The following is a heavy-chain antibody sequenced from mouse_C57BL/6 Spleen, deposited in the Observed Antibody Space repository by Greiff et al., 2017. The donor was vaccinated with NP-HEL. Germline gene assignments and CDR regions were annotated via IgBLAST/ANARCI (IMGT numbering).Heavy chain of an antibody. CDR2: LLPGSGST. V-gene: IGHV1-9*01. D-gene: IGHD1-1*01. CDR3: ARRGAYYYGSSPHAMDY. CDR1: GYTFTGYW. J-gene: IGHJ4*01. Sequence: QVQLKQSGAELMKPGASVKLSCKATGYTFTGYWIEWVKQRPGHGLEWIGELLPGSGSTNYNEKFKGKATFTADTSSNPAYMQLSSLTTDDSAIYYCARRGAYYYGSSPHAMDYWGQGTSVTVSS.